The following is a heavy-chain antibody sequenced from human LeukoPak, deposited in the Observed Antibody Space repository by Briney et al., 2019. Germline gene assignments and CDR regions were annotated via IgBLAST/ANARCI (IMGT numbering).Heavy chain of an antibody. CDR2: IYYSGST. J-gene: IGHJ4*02. Sequence: SETLSLTCTVSGGSIGSYYWTWIRQPPGKGLEWIGYIYYSGSTNYNPSLKSRVTISVDTSKNQFSLKLSSVTAADTAVYYCARQPTVAGYYFDYWGQGTLVTVSS. CDR1: GGSIGSYY. D-gene: IGHD6-19*01. CDR3: ARQPTVAGYYFDY. V-gene: IGHV4-59*08.